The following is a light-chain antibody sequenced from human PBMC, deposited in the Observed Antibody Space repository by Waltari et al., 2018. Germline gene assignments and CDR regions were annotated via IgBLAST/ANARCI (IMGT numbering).Light chain of an antibody. CDR2: DFN. Sequence: QSALPQPASVSGSPGQSITISCTGTSRDVDAYNYVSWYQQHPGKVPKVMIYDFNKRPSGVSNRFSGSKSGNTASLTISGLQSEDEADYYCSSFTSRRTLVFGGGTKLTVL. CDR3: SSFTSRRTLV. J-gene: IGLJ2*01. CDR1: SRDVDAYNY. V-gene: IGLV2-14*01.